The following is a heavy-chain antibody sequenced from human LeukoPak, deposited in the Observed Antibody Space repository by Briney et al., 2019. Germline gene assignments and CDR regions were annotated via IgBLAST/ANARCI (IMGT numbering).Heavy chain of an antibody. D-gene: IGHD4-17*01. CDR1: GFIFTNYF. V-gene: IGHV3-7*01. CDR3: ASAGTSYGDQFFDY. J-gene: IGHJ4*02. CDR2: IKHDGSEK. Sequence: GGSLRLSCAASGFIFTNYFISWVRQAPGKGLEWVASIKHDGSEKYYVDSVRGRFTISRDNVKNSLYLQMNSLRAEDTAVYYCASAGTSYGDQFFDYWGQGTLVTVSS.